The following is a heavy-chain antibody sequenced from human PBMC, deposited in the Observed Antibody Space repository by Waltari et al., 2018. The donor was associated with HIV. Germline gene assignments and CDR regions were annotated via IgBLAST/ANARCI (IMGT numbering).Heavy chain of an antibody. D-gene: IGHD1-26*01. Sequence: QVQLQESGPGLVKPSETLSLTCVVSGASMRSSSYFWGWIRQAPGKGLEWIGSMFYTGSSYYNPSLKSRVNISIDTLNNQFSLKMTSVTAADTAVYYCARDWDVTTACMDVWGQGTTVTVSS. J-gene: IGHJ6*02. V-gene: IGHV4-39*07. CDR1: GASMRSSSYF. CDR2: MFYTGSS. CDR3: ARDWDVTTACMDV.